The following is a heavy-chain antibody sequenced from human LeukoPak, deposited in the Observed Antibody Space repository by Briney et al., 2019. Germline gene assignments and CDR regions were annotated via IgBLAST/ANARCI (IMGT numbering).Heavy chain of an antibody. J-gene: IGHJ4*02. V-gene: IGHV3-30-3*01. CDR3: ASDKPSNSGSYRFDY. CDR1: GFTFNTYA. CDR2: ISYDGSNK. Sequence: GRSLRLSCAASGFTFNTYAIHWVRQAPGKGLEWVALISYDGSNKYYADSVKGRFTISRDNSKNTLYLQMNSLRAEDTAVYYCASDKPSNSGSYRFDYWGQGTLVTVSS. D-gene: IGHD1-26*01.